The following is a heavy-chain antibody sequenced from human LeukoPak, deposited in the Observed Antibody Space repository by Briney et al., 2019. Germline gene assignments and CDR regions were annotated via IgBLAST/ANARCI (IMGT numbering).Heavy chain of an antibody. CDR2: INHSGST. D-gene: IGHD5-24*01. CDR3: ARKRTLEMATITLLDY. CDR1: GGSFSGYY. J-gene: IGHJ4*02. Sequence: SETLSLTCAVYGGSFSGYYWSWIRQPPGKGLEWVGEINHSGSTNYNPSLKSRVTISVDTSKNQFSLKLSSVTAADTAVYYCARKRTLEMATITLLDYWGQGTLVTVSS. V-gene: IGHV4-34*01.